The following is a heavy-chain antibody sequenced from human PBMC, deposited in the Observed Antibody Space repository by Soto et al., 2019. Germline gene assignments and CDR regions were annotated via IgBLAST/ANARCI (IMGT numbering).Heavy chain of an antibody. J-gene: IGHJ4*02. CDR3: ARHATVVNFDY. Sequence: PSETLSLTCTVSGGSISSYYWSWIRQPPGKGLEWIGYIYYSGSTNYNPSLKSRVTISVDTSKNQFSLKLSSVTAADTAVYYCARHATVVNFDYWGQGTLVTVSS. CDR2: IYYSGST. V-gene: IGHV4-59*08. D-gene: IGHD4-17*01. CDR1: GGSISSYY.